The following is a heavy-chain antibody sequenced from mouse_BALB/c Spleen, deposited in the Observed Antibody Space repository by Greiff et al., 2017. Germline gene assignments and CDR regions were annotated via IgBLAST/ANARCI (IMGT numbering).Heavy chain of an antibody. CDR2: ISTYYGDA. D-gene: IGHD2-4*01. CDR1: GYTFTDYA. Sequence: QVQLKESGAELVRPGTSVKISCKGSGYTFTDYAMHWVKQSHAKSLEWIGVISTYYGDASYNQKFKGKATMTVDKSSSTAYMELARLTSEDSAIYYCARSGATMITTAWFAYWGQGTLVTVSA. J-gene: IGHJ3*01. CDR3: ARSGATMITTAWFAY. V-gene: IGHV1S137*01.